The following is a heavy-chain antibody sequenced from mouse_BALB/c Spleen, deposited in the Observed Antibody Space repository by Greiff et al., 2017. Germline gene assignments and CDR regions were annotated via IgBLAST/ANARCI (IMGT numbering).Heavy chain of an antibody. V-gene: IGHV5-6*01. CDR3: AREGDGIIYEAMDY. CDR1: GFTFSSYG. D-gene: IGHD1-1*01. Sequence: EVQVVESGGDLVKPGGSLKLSCAASGFTFSSYGMSWVRQTPDKRLEWVATISSGGSYTYYPDSVKGRFTISRDNAKNTLYLQMSSLKSEDTAMYYCAREGDGIIYEAMDYWGQGTSVTVSS. CDR2: ISSGGSYT. J-gene: IGHJ4*01.